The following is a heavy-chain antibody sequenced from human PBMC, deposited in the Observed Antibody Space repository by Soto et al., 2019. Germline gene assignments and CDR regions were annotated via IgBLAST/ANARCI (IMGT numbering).Heavy chain of an antibody. V-gene: IGHV4-61*01. D-gene: IGHD6-19*01. CDR3: ARGIEGWYQGRYYYGMDV. CDR2: IYYSGST. J-gene: IGHJ6*02. CDR1: GGSVSSGSYY. Sequence: QVQLQESGPGLVKPSETLSLTCTVSGGSVSSGSYYWSWIRQPPGKGLEWIGYIYYSGSTTYNPSLKSRVTISVDTSKNPFSMKLSSVTAADTAVYYCARGIEGWYQGRYYYGMDVWGQGPTVTVSS.